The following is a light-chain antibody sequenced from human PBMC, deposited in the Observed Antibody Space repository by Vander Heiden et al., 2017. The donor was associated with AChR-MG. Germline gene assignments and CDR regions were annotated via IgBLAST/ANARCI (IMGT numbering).Light chain of an antibody. J-gene: IGKJ4*01. V-gene: IGKV3-11*01. CDR3: QQHSNWPPLT. Sequence: EIVLTQSPATLSLSPGERATLSCRASQSVSNYLTWYQQKPGQAPRLLIYDASKSAIGIPARCSGSGCGTDFTLTISSRETEDSAVYHCQQHSNWPPLTFGGGTKVEIK. CDR1: QSVSNY. CDR2: DAS.